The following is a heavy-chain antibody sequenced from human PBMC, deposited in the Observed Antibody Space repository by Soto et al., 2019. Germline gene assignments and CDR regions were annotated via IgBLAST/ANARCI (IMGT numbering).Heavy chain of an antibody. CDR3: ARGRIVGAAFDC. V-gene: IGHV1-8*01. CDR1: GYTFTSSD. CDR2: MNPNTGNI. D-gene: IGHD1-26*01. Sequence: QVQLVQSGAEVKKSGASVKVSCKASGYTFTSSDINWVRQATGQGLEWMGWMNPNTGNIGYTQRFQGRVSMTRNISRSTAYMELSGLRSDDTAVYYCARGRIVGAAFDCWGQGTLVTVSS. J-gene: IGHJ4*02.